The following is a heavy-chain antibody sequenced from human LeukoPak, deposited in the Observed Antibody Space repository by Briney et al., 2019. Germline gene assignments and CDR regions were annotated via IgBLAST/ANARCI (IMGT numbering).Heavy chain of an antibody. CDR2: ISYDGSNK. CDR3: AKDLGVSYGY. J-gene: IGHJ4*02. CDR1: GFTFSSYG. Sequence: GRSLRLSCAVSGFTFSSYGMHWVCQAPGKGLEWVAVISYDGSNKYYADSVKGRFTISRDNSKNTLYLQLNSLRAEDTAVYYCAKDLGVSYGYWGQGTLVTVSS. D-gene: IGHD5-18*01. V-gene: IGHV3-30*18.